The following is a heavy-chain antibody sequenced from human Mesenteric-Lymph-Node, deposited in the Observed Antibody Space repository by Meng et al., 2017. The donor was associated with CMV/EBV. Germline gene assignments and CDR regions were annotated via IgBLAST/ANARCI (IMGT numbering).Heavy chain of an antibody. CDR1: GYTANGYY. CDR3: ARGQRGDRTLGGNCSGGNCYWFDP. V-gene: IGHV1-2*02. CDR2: IDPNSGGT. Sequence: ASVKVSCKTSGYTANGYYIHWVRQAPGQGLEWMGWIDPNSGGTNYAQTFQGRVTMTRDTSITTLFMELRGLRADDTAVYYCARGQRGDRTLGGNCSGGNCYWFDPWGQGTLVTVSS. J-gene: IGHJ5*02. D-gene: IGHD2-15*01.